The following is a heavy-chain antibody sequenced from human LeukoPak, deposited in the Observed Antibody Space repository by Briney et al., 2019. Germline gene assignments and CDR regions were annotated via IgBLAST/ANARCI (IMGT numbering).Heavy chain of an antibody. CDR3: ARVRGGDDYSFDY. J-gene: IGHJ4*02. CDR1: GGSISSSSYY. D-gene: IGHD2-21*02. V-gene: IGHV4-39*07. CDR2: IYYSGST. Sequence: SETLSLTCTVSGGSISSSSYYWGWIRQPPGKGLEWIGSIYYSGSTYYNPSLKSRVTISVDTSKNQFSLKLSSVTAADTAVYYCARVRGGDDYSFDYWGQGTLVTVSS.